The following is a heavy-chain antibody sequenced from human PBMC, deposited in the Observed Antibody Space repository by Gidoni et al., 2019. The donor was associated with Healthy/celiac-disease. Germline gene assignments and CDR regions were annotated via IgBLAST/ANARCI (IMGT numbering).Heavy chain of an antibody. V-gene: IGHV3-33*01. CDR1: GFTFSSYG. D-gene: IGHD6-19*01. J-gene: IGHJ4*02. CDR3: AREGIAVAGTLDY. Sequence: QVQLVESGGGVVQPGRSLRLSCAASGFTFSSYGMPWVRQAPGKGLEWVAVIWYDGSNKYYADSVKGRFTISRDNSKNTLYLQMNSLRAEDTAVYYCAREGIAVAGTLDYWGQGTLVTVSS. CDR2: IWYDGSNK.